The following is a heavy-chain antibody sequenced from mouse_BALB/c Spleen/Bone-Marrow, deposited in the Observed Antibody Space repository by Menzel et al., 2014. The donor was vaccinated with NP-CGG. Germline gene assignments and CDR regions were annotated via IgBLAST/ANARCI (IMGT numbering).Heavy chain of an antibody. D-gene: IGHD2-4*01. CDR3: ARNYDFWFGY. CDR1: GFTFSSFG. J-gene: IGHJ3*01. CDR2: ISSGSRTI. V-gene: IGHV5-17*02. Sequence: VQVVESGGGLVQPGGSRKLSCAASGFTFSSFGMHWVRPAPEKGLEWVAYISSGSRTIYYADTVKGRFTISRDNPKNTLFLQMTSLRSEDTAMYYCARNYDFWFGYWGQGTLVTVSA.